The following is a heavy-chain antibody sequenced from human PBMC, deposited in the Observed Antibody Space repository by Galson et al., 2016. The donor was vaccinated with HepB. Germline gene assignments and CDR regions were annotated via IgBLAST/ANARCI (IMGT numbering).Heavy chain of an antibody. Sequence: SVKVSCKASGHTFTNFAMNWVRQAPGQGPEWLGWIDTNTGNPTYAQGFTGRFVFSLDTSVSTAYLQVSSLKAEDTAVYFCATHYDTLTGHWAFDIWGQGTMVTVSS. CDR3: ATHYDTLTGHWAFDI. CDR1: GHTFTNFA. V-gene: IGHV7-4-1*02. D-gene: IGHD3-9*01. CDR2: IDTNTGNP. J-gene: IGHJ3*02.